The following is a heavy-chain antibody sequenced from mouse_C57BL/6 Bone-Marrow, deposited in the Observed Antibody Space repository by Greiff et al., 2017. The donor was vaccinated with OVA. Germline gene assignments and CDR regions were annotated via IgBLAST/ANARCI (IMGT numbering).Heavy chain of an antibody. CDR2: IDPETGGT. CDR1: GYTFTDYE. CDR3: TRSLLYGSSYVGFY. J-gene: IGHJ2*01. D-gene: IGHD1-1*01. Sequence: VQLQESGAELVRPGASVTLSCKASGYTFTDYEMHWVKQTPVHGLEWIGAIDPETGGTAYNQKFKGKAILTADKSSSTAYMELRSLTSEDSAVYYCTRSLLYGSSYVGFYWGQGTTLTVSS. V-gene: IGHV1-15*01.